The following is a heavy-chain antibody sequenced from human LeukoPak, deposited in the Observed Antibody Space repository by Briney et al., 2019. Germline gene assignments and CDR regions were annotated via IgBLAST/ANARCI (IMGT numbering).Heavy chain of an antibody. CDR1: GGSISSGGYY. CDR3: ARGQMTPLTGHYYFDY. D-gene: IGHD3-9*01. V-gene: IGHV4-31*03. Sequence: SQTLSLTCTVSGGSISSGGYYWSWIRQHPGKGLEWIGYIYYSGSTYYNPSLKSRVTISVGTSKNQFSLKLSSVTAADTAVYYCARGQMTPLTGHYYFDYWGQGTLVTVSS. J-gene: IGHJ4*02. CDR2: IYYSGST.